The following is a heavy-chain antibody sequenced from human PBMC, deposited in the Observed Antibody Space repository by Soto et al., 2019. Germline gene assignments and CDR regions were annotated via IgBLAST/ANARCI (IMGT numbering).Heavy chain of an antibody. V-gene: IGHV3-15*07. Sequence: GGSLRLSCAASGFTFSNAWMNWVRQAPGKGLEWVGRIKSKTDGGTTDYAAPVKGRFTISRDDSKNTLYLQMNSLKTEDTAVYYCTTGSRKYGLGDAFDIWGQGTMVTVSS. D-gene: IGHD4-17*01. CDR3: TTGSRKYGLGDAFDI. CDR2: IKSKTDGGTT. J-gene: IGHJ3*02. CDR1: GFTFSNAW.